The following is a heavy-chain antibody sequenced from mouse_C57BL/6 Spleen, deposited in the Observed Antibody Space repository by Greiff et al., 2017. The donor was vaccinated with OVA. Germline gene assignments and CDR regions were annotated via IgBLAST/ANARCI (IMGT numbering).Heavy chain of an antibody. CDR2: IYPGDGDT. D-gene: IGHD2-1*01. V-gene: IGHV1-80*01. Sequence: VKLQESGAELVKPGASVKISCKASGYAFSSYWMNWVKQRPGKGLEWIGQIYPGDGDTNYNGKFKGKATLTADKSSSTAYMQLSSLTSEDSAVYFCARYDYYGNLYAMDYWGQGTSVTVSS. J-gene: IGHJ4*01. CDR3: ARYDYYGNLYAMDY. CDR1: GYAFSSYW.